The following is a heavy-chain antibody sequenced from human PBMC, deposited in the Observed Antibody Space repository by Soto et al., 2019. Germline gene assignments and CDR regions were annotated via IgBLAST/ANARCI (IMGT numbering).Heavy chain of an antibody. J-gene: IGHJ4*02. D-gene: IGHD1-26*01. Sequence: GGSLRLSCAVSGFTFSNYAMSWVRQAPGKGLAWVSAISGSGGSTYYADSVKGRFTISRDNSKNTLYLQMNSLRAEDTALYYCAKVPVGATGRFDYWGRGTLVTVSS. CDR3: AKVPVGATGRFDY. CDR1: GFTFSNYA. V-gene: IGHV3-23*01. CDR2: ISGSGGST.